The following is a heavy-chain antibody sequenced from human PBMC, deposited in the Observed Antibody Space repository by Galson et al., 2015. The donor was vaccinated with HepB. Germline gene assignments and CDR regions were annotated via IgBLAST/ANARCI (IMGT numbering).Heavy chain of an antibody. Sequence: SVKVSCKASGYTFTSYAMHWVRQAPGQRLEWMGWINAGNGNTKYSQKFQGRVTITRDTSASTAYMELSSLRSEDTAVYYCARVASSYGHTSYYYYYYMDVWGKGTTVTVSS. CDR2: INAGNGNT. CDR1: GYTFTSYA. CDR3: ARVASSYGHTSYYYYYYMDV. D-gene: IGHD4-17*01. J-gene: IGHJ6*03. V-gene: IGHV1-3*01.